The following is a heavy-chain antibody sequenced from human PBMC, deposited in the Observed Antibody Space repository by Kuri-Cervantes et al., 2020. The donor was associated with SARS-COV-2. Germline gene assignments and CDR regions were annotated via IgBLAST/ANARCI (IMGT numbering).Heavy chain of an antibody. Sequence: GSLKISCAASGFTFSNAWMSWVRQAPGKGLEWVGRIKSKTDGGTTDYAAPVKGRFTISRDDSKNTLYLQMNSLRAEDTAIYYCAKVGWALGLFYYMDVWSKGTTVTVSS. D-gene: IGHD1-26*01. CDR1: GFTFSNAW. V-gene: IGHV3-15*01. J-gene: IGHJ6*03. CDR3: AKVGWALGLFYYMDV. CDR2: IKSKTDGGTT.